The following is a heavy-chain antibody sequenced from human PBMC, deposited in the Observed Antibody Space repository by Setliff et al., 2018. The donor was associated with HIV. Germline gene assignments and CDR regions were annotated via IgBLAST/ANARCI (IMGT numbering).Heavy chain of an antibody. CDR1: GFTFSNAW. J-gene: IGHJ4*02. CDR2: IKSKTDGGTT. Sequence: GGSLRLSCAASGFTFSNAWMSWVRQAPGKGLEWVGRIKSKTDGGTTDYAAPVKGRFTISRDDSKNTLYLQMNSLKTEDTTVYYCTTRGGYCSSTRCYSDYWGQGTLVTVSS. D-gene: IGHD2-2*01. CDR3: TTRGGYCSSTRCYSDY. V-gene: IGHV3-15*01.